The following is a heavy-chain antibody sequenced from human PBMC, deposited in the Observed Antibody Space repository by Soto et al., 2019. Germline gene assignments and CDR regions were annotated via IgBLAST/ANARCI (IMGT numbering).Heavy chain of an antibody. Sequence: GGSLRLSCAAPGFTFRSYSMNWVRQAPGRXLEWISYISSTSGTIYYADSVKGRFTISRDNAKSSLFLQMNSLRDEDTAVYYCANQETTFSVAGTLYGLGVWGQGTTVTVSS. CDR2: ISSTSGTI. CDR1: GFTFRSYS. V-gene: IGHV3-48*02. D-gene: IGHD6-19*01. J-gene: IGHJ6*02. CDR3: ANQETTFSVAGTLYGLGV.